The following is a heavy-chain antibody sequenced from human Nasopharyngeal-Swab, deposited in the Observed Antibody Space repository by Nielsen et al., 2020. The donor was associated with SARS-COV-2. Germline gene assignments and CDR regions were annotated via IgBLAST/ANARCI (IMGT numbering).Heavy chain of an antibody. CDR2: ISGSATNT. V-gene: IGHV3-23*01. D-gene: IGHD3-3*01. CDR1: GFSCSIYA. J-gene: IGHJ3*02. CDR3: VKGRGEYYENAFDM. Sequence: GGSLRLSCAASGFSCSIYAMSWVRQPPGKGLEWVSTISGSATNTYYADSVKGRFTISRDNSKNTLYLQMNSLRAEDTAVYYCVKGRGEYYENAFDMWGQGTMVTVSS.